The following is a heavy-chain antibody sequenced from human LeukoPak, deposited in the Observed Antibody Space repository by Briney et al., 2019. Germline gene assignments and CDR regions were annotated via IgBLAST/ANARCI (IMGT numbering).Heavy chain of an antibody. CDR2: ISGSGGSI. J-gene: IGHJ4*02. D-gene: IGHD1-26*01. CDR3: AKESGSSQENEGFCFDY. Sequence: GGSLRLSCAASGFTFSSYAMSWVRQAPGKGLEWVSAISGSGGSIYYADSVKGRFTISRDNSKNTLYLQMNSLRAEDTAVYYCAKESGSSQENEGFCFDYWGQGTLVTVSS. CDR1: GFTFSSYA. V-gene: IGHV3-23*01.